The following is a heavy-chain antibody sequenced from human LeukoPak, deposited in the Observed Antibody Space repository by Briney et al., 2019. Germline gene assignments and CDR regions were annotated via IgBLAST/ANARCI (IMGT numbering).Heavy chain of an antibody. CDR3: ARDLYSSSYYNPLPDY. J-gene: IGHJ4*02. CDR2: ISAYNGNT. CDR1: GYTFTRYG. V-gene: IGHV1-18*01. D-gene: IGHD1-26*01. Sequence: ASVKVSCKASGYTFTRYGISWVRQAPGQGLEWMGWISAYNGNTNYAQKLQGRVTMTTDTSTSTAYMELRSLRSDDTAVYYCARDLYSSSYYNPLPDYWGQGTLVTVSS.